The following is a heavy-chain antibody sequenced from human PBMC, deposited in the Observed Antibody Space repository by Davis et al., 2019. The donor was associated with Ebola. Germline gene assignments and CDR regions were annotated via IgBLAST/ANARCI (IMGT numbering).Heavy chain of an antibody. D-gene: IGHD3-10*01. CDR1: GFPVRNNY. CDR3: ASRTYGSGSL. J-gene: IGHJ4*02. Sequence: GGSLRLSCAASGFPVRNNYMTWVRQAPGKGLEWVSIIYSGAGGSTYYADSVKGRFTISRDNSRSILYLQMNSLRADDTAVYYCASRTYGSGSLWGQGTLVIVSS. CDR2: IYSGAGGST. V-gene: IGHV3-53*01.